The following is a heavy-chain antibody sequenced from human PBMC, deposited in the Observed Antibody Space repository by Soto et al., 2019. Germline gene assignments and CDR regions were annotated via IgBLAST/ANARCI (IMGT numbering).Heavy chain of an antibody. D-gene: IGHD3-16*01. J-gene: IGHJ5*02. Sequence: GGSLRLSCVASGFTFSDHYMDWVRQAPGKGLEWVGRTRNKVNSYTTEYAASVKGRFVSSRDDSKNSVYLQMNSLKTEDTAVYYCARVRAGGVGWFDPWGQGTLVTVSS. CDR2: TRNKVNSYTT. CDR3: ARVRAGGVGWFDP. V-gene: IGHV3-72*01. CDR1: GFTFSDHY.